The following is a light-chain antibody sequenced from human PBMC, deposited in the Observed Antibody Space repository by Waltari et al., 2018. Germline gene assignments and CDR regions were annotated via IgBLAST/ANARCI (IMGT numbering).Light chain of an antibody. V-gene: IGLV2-14*01. CDR1: HTDVGASNY. CDR2: DVS. CDR3: GSYTTSNTHV. J-gene: IGLJ1*01. Sequence: QSALTQSASVSGSPGQSITISCPGSHTDVGASNYVSWSQQHPGKVPKVVIFDVSSRPSGVSPRFSGSTSGNTASLAISGLEPEDEADYYCGSYTTSNTHVFGTGTRVSVL.